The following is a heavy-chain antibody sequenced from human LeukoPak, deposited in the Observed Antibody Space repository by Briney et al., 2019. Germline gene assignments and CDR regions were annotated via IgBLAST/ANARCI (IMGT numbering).Heavy chain of an antibody. V-gene: IGHV6-1*01. D-gene: IGHD6-19*01. J-gene: IGHJ6*02. CDR2: TYYRSKWYN. Sequence: SQTLSLTCAISGDSVSSNSAAWNWIRQSPSRGLEWLGRTYYRSKWYNDYAVSVKSRITINPDTSKNQFSLQLNSVTPEDTAVYYCARSTSGGIAVGPGYYGMDVWGQGTTVTVSS. CDR3: ARSTSGGIAVGPGYYGMDV. CDR1: GDSVSSNSAA.